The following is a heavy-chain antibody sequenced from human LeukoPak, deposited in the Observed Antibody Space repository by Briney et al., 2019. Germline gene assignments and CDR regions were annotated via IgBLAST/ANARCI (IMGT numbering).Heavy chain of an antibody. CDR1: GGSISSSSYY. D-gene: IGHD1-26*01. V-gene: IGHV4-39*07. J-gene: IGHJ4*02. CDR3: ARDSGSYNGGYY. Sequence: PSETLSLTCTVSGGSISSSSYYWGWIRQPPGKGLEWIGSIYYSGSTYYNPSLKSRVTIPVDTSKNQFSLKLSSVTAADTAVYYCARDSGSYNGGYYWGQGTLVTVSS. CDR2: IYYSGST.